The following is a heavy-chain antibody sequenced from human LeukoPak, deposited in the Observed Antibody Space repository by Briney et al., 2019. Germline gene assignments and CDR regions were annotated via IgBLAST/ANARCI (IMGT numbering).Heavy chain of an antibody. J-gene: IGHJ3*02. CDR3: ARVRDSSWYDAFDI. V-gene: IGHV1-18*01. Sequence: ASVKVSCKASGQTFTSYGISWVRQAPGKGLEWMGWISVYNGNTNYAQKLQGRVTMATDTYTSTAYMELRSLRSDDTAVYYCARVRDSSWYDAFDIWGQGTMVTVSS. D-gene: IGHD6-13*01. CDR1: GQTFTSYG. CDR2: ISVYNGNT.